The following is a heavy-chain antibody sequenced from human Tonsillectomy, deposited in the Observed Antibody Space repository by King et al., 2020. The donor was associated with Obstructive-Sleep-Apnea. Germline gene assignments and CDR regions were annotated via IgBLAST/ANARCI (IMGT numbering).Heavy chain of an antibody. Sequence: VQLVESGGGLVKPGGSLRLSCAASGFTFSDYQMSWIRQAPGKGLEWLSYITGSGSIIKYADSVKGRFTISRDNAKNSLYLQINSLRAEDTAVYYCASDGRVADLSYGMDVWGQGTTVTVSS. J-gene: IGHJ6*02. V-gene: IGHV3-11*01. CDR1: GFTFSDYQ. CDR2: ITGSGSII. D-gene: IGHD6-13*01. CDR3: ASDGRVADLSYGMDV.